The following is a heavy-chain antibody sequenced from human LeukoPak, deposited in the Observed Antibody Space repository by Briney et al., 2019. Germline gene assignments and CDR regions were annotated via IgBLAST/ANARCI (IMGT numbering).Heavy chain of an antibody. CDR1: GFIFSSRW. J-gene: IGHJ4*02. V-gene: IGHV3-7*01. CDR2: INQGGNDN. D-gene: IGHD4-17*01. Sequence: PGGSLRLSCAASGFIFSSRWMSWVRQAPGKGLEWVASINQGGNDNRHADSVRGRFTISRDNAKNLLSLQLNSPRAEDTAIYYCATLKDSVTTFDNWGQGTLVTVSS. CDR3: ATLKDSVTTFDN.